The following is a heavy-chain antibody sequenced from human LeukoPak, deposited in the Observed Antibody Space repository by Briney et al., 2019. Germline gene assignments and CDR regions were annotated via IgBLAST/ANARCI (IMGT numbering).Heavy chain of an antibody. CDR3: ARHGRGAAAGSDY. D-gene: IGHD6-13*01. CDR1: GGSISNYY. V-gene: IGHV4-59*08. CDR2: IYYSGST. J-gene: IGHJ4*02. Sequence: PSETLSLTCTVSGGSISNYYWCWIRQPPGKGLEWIGYIYYSGSTNYNPSLKSRVTISVDTSKNQFSLKLSSVTAADTAVYYCARHGRGAAAGSDYWGQGTLVTVSS.